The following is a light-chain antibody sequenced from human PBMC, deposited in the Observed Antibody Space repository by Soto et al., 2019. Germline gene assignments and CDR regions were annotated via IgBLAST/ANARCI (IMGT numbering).Light chain of an antibody. CDR2: GAS. CDR3: QEYTSWPPWR. Sequence: EIVMIQNPGTRAVSRKEIATLGCRASQSVSSNLAWYQQKPGQAPRLLIYGASTRATGIPARFSGSVSGTEFTLTIRRFQSEDFAVYSCQEYTSWPPWRVGQGTKVDIK. J-gene: IGKJ1*01. CDR1: QSVSSN. V-gene: IGKV3-15*01.